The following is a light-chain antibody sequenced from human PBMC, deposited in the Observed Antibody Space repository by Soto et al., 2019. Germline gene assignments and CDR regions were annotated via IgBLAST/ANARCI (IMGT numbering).Light chain of an antibody. Sequence: QSALTQPASVSGSPGQSITISCTGTSSDVGGYNYVSWYQQHPGKAPKLMIYDVSNRPSGVSNRFSGSKSGNTASLTISGLQAQDEADYYCCSYTISSTLDVFGTGTKLTVL. V-gene: IGLV2-14*01. CDR3: CSYTISSTLDV. J-gene: IGLJ1*01. CDR2: DVS. CDR1: SSDVGGYNY.